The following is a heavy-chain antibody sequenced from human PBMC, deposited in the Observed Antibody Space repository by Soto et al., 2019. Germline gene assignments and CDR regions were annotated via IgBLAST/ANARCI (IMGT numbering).Heavy chain of an antibody. J-gene: IGHJ3*02. D-gene: IGHD3-3*01. V-gene: IGHV4-59*01. CDR2: IYYSGST. Sequence: QVQLQESGPGLVKPSETLSLTCTVSGGSISSYYWSWIRQPPGKGLEWIGYIYYSGSTNYNPSLKSRVTISVDTSKNQFSLKLSSVTAADTAVYYCARGGYDFWSGLVADAFDIWGQGTMVTVSS. CDR3: ARGGYDFWSGLVADAFDI. CDR1: GGSISSYY.